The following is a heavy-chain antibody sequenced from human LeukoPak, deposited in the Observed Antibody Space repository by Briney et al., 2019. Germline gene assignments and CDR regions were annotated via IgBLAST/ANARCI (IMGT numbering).Heavy chain of an antibody. J-gene: IGHJ3*01. CDR1: GYSFTTHW. CDR2: IYLGDSDT. D-gene: IGHD5-12*01. V-gene: IGHV5-51*01. CDR3: ARRVSSSGFDAFDV. Sequence: GESLQISCKASGYSFTTHWIGWVRQMPGKGLEWMGIIYLGDSDTRYSPSFQGHVTISADKSISTAYLQWSSLKASDTAMYYCARRVSSSGFDAFDVWGQGTMVTVSS.